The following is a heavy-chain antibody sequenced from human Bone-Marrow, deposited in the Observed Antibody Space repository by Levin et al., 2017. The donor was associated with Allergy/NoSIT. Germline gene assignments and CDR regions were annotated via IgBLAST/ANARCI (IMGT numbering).Heavy chain of an antibody. J-gene: IGHJ6*02. CDR2: IGGSGGST. CDR3: AQELYGAGGMYSYGLDV. CDR1: GFMSSSFV. D-gene: IGHD3-10*01. V-gene: IGHV3-23*01. Sequence: PGGSLRLSCAASGFMSSSFVMNWVRQAPGKGLEWVSAIGGSGGSTYYADSVKGRFTISRDNSKSTLYLQLNSLRAEDTAVYFCAQELYGAGGMYSYGLDVWGQGTTVSVSS.